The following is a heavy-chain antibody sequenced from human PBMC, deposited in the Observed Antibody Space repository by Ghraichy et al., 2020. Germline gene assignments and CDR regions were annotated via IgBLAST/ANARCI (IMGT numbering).Heavy chain of an antibody. J-gene: IGHJ4*02. CDR2: ITSDNTI. Sequence: GGSLRLSCAASGFTFSDHYMSWIRQAPGKGLEWVSYITSDNTIYYADSVKGRFTISRDNAKNSLYLQMNSLRAEDTAVYYCARVSDVIVPIADYYFDYWGQGTLVTVSS. CDR1: GFTFSDHY. V-gene: IGHV3-11*01. D-gene: IGHD2/OR15-2a*01. CDR3: ARVSDVIVPIADYYFDY.